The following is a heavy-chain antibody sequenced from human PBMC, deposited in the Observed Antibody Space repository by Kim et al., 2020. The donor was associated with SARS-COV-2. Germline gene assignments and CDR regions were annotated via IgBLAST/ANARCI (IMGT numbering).Heavy chain of an antibody. CDR3: ARGGLLVITEASYFDY. CDR1: GGSISSYY. Sequence: SETLSLTCTVSGGSISSYYWSWIRQPAGKGLEWIGRIYTSGSTNYNPSLKSRVTMSVDTSKNQFSLKLSSVTAADTAVYYCARGGLLVITEASYFDYWGQGTLVAVSS. J-gene: IGHJ4*02. D-gene: IGHD3-22*01. CDR2: IYTSGST. V-gene: IGHV4-4*07.